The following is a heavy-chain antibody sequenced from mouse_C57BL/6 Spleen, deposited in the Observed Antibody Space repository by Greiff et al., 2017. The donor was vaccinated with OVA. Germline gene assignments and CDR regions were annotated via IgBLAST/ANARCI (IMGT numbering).Heavy chain of an antibody. CDR3: TGDYDDGLSPWFAY. J-gene: IGHJ3*01. CDR2: IYPGNSDT. Sequence: VQLQQSGTVLARPGASVKMSCKTSGYTFTSYWMHWVKQRPGQGLEWIGAIYPGNSDTSYNQKFKGKAKLTAVTSASTAYMELSSLTNEDSAVYYGTGDYDDGLSPWFAYWGQGTLVTVSA. V-gene: IGHV1-5*01. D-gene: IGHD2-4*01. CDR1: GYTFTSYW.